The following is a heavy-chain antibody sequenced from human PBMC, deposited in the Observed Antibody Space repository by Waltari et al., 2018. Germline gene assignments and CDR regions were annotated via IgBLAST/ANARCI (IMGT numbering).Heavy chain of an antibody. D-gene: IGHD3-10*01. CDR1: GFSLSNFG. CDR2: IWFDGSKT. CDR3: AKDAFGNTYLDH. V-gene: IGHV3-33*06. Sequence: QVQLVESGGGVVQPGMSLRLSCAASGFSLSNFGVHWVRQAPGKGLEWVELIWFDGSKTYYADSVRGRFTISRDNSKNTLYLDIHSLRVDDTAIYFCAKDAFGNTYLDHWGQGTLVTVSS. J-gene: IGHJ5*02.